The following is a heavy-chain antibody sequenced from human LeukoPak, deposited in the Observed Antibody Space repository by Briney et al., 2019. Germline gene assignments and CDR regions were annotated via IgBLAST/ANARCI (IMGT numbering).Heavy chain of an antibody. V-gene: IGHV3-15*01. Sequence: PGGSLRLSCAASGFAFHNGWMSWVRQAPGKGLEWVGRIKGRSDGETTDYAAPAKGRFTISRDDSKNMVYLEMNSVRNEDTAVYFCTMNLDFDYYFDYWGQGALVTVSS. CDR3: TMNLDFDYYFDY. CDR1: GFAFHNGW. CDR2: IKGRSDGETT. D-gene: IGHD1-7*01. J-gene: IGHJ4*02.